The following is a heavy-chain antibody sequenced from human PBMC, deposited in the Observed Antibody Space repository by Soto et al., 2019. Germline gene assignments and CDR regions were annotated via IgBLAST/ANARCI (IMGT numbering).Heavy chain of an antibody. CDR3: TTDGPYRRSSIWFDP. V-gene: IGHV3-15*01. Sequence: EVQLVESGGGLVKPGGSLRLSCAASGFTFNTACMTWVRQAPGKGLDWVGRIKSKADGETTDYAAPVKGRFTIARYDSKNTLYLQMSSLKADDTAVYYSTTDGPYRRSSIWFDPWGQGTLVTVSS. J-gene: IGHJ5*01. CDR1: GFTFNTAC. CDR2: IKSKADGETT. D-gene: IGHD6-6*01.